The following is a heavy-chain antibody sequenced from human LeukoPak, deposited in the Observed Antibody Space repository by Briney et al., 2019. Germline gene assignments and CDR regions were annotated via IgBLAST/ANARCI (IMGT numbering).Heavy chain of an antibody. CDR2: IYSGGST. V-gene: IGHV3-53*01. CDR1: GFTVSRNY. CDR3: ARDPPLAGGWYYYYYMDV. J-gene: IGHJ6*03. Sequence: GGSLRLSCAASGFTVSRNYMSWVRQAPGKGLEWVSVIYSGGSTYYADSVKGRFTISRDNSKNTLYLQMNSLRAEDTAVYYCARDPPLAGGWYYYYYMDVWGKGTTVTVSS. D-gene: IGHD6-19*01.